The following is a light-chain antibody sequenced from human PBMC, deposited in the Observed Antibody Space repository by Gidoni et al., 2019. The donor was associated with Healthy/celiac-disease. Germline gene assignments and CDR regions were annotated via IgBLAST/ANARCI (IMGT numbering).Light chain of an antibody. CDR1: SSYVGGYNY. J-gene: IGLJ1*01. CDR3: CSYAGSYTVYV. CDR2: DVS. Sequence: QSALTQPRSVSGSPGQSVTISCTGTSSYVGGYNYVSWYQQHPGKAPKLMIYDVSKRPSGVPDRFSGSKSGNTASLTISGLQAEDEADYYCCSYAGSYTVYVFGTGTKVTVL. V-gene: IGLV2-11*01.